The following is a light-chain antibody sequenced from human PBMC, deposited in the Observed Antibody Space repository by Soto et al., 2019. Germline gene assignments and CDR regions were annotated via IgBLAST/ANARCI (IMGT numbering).Light chain of an antibody. CDR2: DAS. CDR3: QQFNNWPRT. Sequence: ITMKQSPATLSVPPGERATLSCRASQSVSSKLAWYQQKPGQAPRLLIYDASTRATSIPARFSGSGSGTEFTLTISSLQSEDFAVYYCQQFNNWPRTFGQGTKVDIK. V-gene: IGKV3-15*01. J-gene: IGKJ1*01. CDR1: QSVSSK.